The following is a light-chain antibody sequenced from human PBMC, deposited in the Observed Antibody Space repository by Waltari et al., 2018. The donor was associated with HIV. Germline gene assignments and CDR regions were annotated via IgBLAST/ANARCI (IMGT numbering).Light chain of an antibody. CDR2: EVT. CDR1: SSDVGGYNY. V-gene: IGLV2-14*01. CDR3: SSYTTSSTLV. Sequence: QSALTQPASVSGSPGQSITISCTGTSSDVGGYNYVSWYQQHPGKAPKLMNYEVTNRPSGVSNRFSGSKSANTASLTISGLQAEDEADYYCSSYTTSSTLVFGGGTKVTVL. J-gene: IGLJ2*01.